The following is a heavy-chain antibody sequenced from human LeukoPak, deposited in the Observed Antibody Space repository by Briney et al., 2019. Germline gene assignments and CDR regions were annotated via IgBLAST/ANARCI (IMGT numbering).Heavy chain of an antibody. CDR1: GGSFSGYY. J-gene: IGHJ4*02. CDR3: ARHLVPAASPYYFDY. V-gene: IGHV4-34*01. Sequence: SETLSLTCAVYGGSFSGYYWSWIRQPPGKGLEWIGEINHSGSTNYNPSLKSRVTISVDTSKNQFSLKLSSVTAADTAVYYCARHLVPAASPYYFDYWGQGTLVTVSS. D-gene: IGHD2-2*01. CDR2: INHSGST.